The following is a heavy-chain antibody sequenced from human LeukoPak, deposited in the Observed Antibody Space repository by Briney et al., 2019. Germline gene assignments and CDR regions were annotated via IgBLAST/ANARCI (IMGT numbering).Heavy chain of an antibody. Sequence: SETLSLTCTVSGGSISSYYWSWIRQPPGKGLEWIGYIYYSGSTNYNPSLKSRVTISVDTSKNQFSLKLSSVTAADTAVYYCARGCLGGSYYDRGLLCYFDYWGQGTLVTVSS. V-gene: IGHV4-59*01. CDR1: GGSISSYY. J-gene: IGHJ4*02. CDR3: ARGCLGGSYYDRGLLCYFDY. D-gene: IGHD1-26*01. CDR2: IYYSGST.